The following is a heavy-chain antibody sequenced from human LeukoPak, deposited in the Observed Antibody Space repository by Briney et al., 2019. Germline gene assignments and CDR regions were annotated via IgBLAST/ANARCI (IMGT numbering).Heavy chain of an antibody. Sequence: PSETLSLTCTVSSGSISSSSYYWGWIRQPPGKGLEWIGSIYYTGSTYYNPSLKSRLTISVDTSQNQFSLKLSSVAAADTAVYYCAREGSLCSSTSCYSYWGQGTLVTVSS. CDR3: AREGSLCSSTSCYSY. V-gene: IGHV4-39*01. CDR1: SGSISSSSYY. D-gene: IGHD2-2*01. CDR2: IYYTGST. J-gene: IGHJ4*02.